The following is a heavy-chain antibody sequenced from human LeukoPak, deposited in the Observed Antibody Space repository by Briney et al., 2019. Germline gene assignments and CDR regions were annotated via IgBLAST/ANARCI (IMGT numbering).Heavy chain of an antibody. CDR2: IYYTGST. V-gene: IGHV4-39*07. J-gene: IGHJ3*02. D-gene: IGHD2-15*01. Sequence: PSETLSLTCTVSGGSITTSTYYWGWIRQPPGKGLEWIGSIYYTGSTYYNPSLKSRLTISVDTSKNQFSLKLSSVTAADTAVYYCARGLRYCSGGSCYEAFDIWGQGTMVTVSS. CDR1: GGSITTSTYY. CDR3: ARGLRYCSGGSCYEAFDI.